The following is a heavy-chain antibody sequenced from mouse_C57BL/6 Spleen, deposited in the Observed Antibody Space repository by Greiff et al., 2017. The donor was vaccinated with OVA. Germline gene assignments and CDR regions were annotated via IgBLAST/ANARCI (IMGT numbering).Heavy chain of an antibody. J-gene: IGHJ4*01. CDR2: IYPGDGDT. V-gene: IGHV1-82*01. CDR1: GYAFSSSW. Sequence: QVQLKESGPELVKPGASVKISCKASGYAFSSSWMNWVKQRPGKGLEWIGRIYPGDGDTNYNGKFKGKATLTADKSSSTAYMQLSSLTSEDSAVYFCARGLDYYGSSSFYAMDYWGQGTSVTVSS. CDR3: ARGLDYYGSSSFYAMDY. D-gene: IGHD1-1*01.